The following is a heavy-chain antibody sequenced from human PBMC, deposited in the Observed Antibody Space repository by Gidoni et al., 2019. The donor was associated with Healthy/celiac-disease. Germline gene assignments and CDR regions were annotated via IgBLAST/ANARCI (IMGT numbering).Heavy chain of an antibody. CDR3: ARDGGPYYDILTGYDNYYGMDV. CDR2: ISSSSSTI. V-gene: IGHV3-48*04. D-gene: IGHD3-9*01. Sequence: EVQLLESGGGLVQPGGSLKLPCAASGLTSGRYGITGVRQAQGKGLDWVPYISSSSSTIYYADSVKGRFTISRDNAKNSLYLQMNSLRAEDTAVYYCARDGGPYYDILTGYDNYYGMDVWGQGTTVTVSS. CDR1: GLTSGRYG. J-gene: IGHJ6*02.